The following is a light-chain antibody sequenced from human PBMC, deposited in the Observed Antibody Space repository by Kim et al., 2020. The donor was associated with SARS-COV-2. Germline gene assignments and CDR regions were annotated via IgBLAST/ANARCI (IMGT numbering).Light chain of an antibody. CDR1: QSVNSY. Sequence: DIQMTQSPSTLSASVGDRVTISCRASQSVNSYLAWYQQKPGKAPKLLIYKASSLESGVPSRFSGSGSGTEFTLTISSLQADDFGTYYCQQYNRYSRTFGQGTKVDIK. CDR3: QQYNRYSRT. J-gene: IGKJ1*01. V-gene: IGKV1-5*03. CDR2: KAS.